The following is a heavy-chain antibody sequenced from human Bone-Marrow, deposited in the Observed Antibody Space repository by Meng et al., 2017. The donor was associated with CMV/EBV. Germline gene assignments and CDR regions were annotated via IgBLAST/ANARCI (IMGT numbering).Heavy chain of an antibody. V-gene: IGHV1-8*01. CDR1: GYTFTTYD. CDR3: ARARGYYGSGSYYPHFDY. D-gene: IGHD3-10*01. CDR2: MNPNSGNT. Sequence: ASVKVSCKASGYTFTTYDINWVRQATGQGLEWMGWMNPNSGNTGYAQKFQGRVTMTRNTSISTAYMELSSLRSEDKAMYYSARARGYYGSGSYYPHFDYWGQGQRVTVAS. J-gene: IGHJ4*02.